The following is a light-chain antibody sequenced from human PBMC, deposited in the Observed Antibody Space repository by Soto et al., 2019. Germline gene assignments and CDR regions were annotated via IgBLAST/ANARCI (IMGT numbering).Light chain of an antibody. CDR1: QGISSY. Sequence: DIQLTQSPSFLSASVGDRVTITCRASQGISSYLAWYQQKPGKAPKLLIYAASTLQSGVPSRFSGSGYGTEFTLTISSLQPEDFATYYCQQWKLTFDGGTKVEIK. V-gene: IGKV1-9*01. CDR3: QQWKLT. J-gene: IGKJ4*01. CDR2: AAS.